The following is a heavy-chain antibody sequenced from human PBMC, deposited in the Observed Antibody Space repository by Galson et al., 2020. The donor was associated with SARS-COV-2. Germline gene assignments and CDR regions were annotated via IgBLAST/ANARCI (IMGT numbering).Heavy chain of an antibody. CDR3: AREGVEMATITGVYYFDY. D-gene: IGHD5-12*01. CDR1: GGTFSSYA. Sequence: SVKVSCKASGGTFSSYAISWVRQAPGQGLEWMGGIIPIFGTANYAQKFQGRVTITADESTSTAYMELSSLRSEDTAVYYCAREGVEMATITGVYYFDYWGQETLVTVSS. J-gene: IGHJ4*02. V-gene: IGHV1-69*13. CDR2: IIPIFGTA.